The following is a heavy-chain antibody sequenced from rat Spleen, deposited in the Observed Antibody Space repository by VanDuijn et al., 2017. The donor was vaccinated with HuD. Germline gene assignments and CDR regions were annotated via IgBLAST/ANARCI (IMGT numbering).Heavy chain of an antibody. D-gene: IGHD2-7*01. J-gene: IGHJ1*01. CDR3: VRQGYLRDWYFDF. CDR2: ISNARGIT. CDR1: GFTFNNYW. Sequence: EVQLVEAGGGLVQPGRFLKLSCVASGFTFNNYWMTWIRQAPGMGLEWIASISNARGITYYPDSVKGRFTISRDNGKSILYLEMDSLRSEDMATYYCVRQGYLRDWYFDFWGPGTMVTVSS. V-gene: IGHV5-31*01.